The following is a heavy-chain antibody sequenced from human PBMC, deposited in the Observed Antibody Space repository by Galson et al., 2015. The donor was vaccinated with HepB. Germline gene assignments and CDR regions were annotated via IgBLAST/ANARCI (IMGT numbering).Heavy chain of an antibody. J-gene: IGHJ6*02. Sequence: SVKVSCKASGGTFSSYAISWVRQAPGQGLEWMGGIVPMFGIPNYAQMFQGRVTITADKSTTSAYVELSSLRSGGTAVYYCAREMMSGFGYYYYGMDVWGQGTTVTVSS. CDR1: GGTFSSYA. D-gene: IGHD3-10*01. V-gene: IGHV1-69*10. CDR2: IVPMFGIP. CDR3: AREMMSGFGYYYYGMDV.